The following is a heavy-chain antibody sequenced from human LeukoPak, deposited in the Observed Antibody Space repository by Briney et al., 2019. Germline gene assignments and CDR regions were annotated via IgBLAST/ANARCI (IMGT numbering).Heavy chain of an antibody. CDR3: ARASPAIAARDY. CDR2: IKEDGSET. V-gene: IGHV3-7*01. J-gene: IGHJ4*02. CDR1: GFTFDDYG. Sequence: PGGSLRLSCAASGFTFDDYGMSWVRQAPGKGLEWVANIKEDGSETYYVDSVKGRFTISRDNAKNSLYLQMNSLRAEDTAVYYCARASPAIAARDYWGQGTLVTVSS. D-gene: IGHD6-6*01.